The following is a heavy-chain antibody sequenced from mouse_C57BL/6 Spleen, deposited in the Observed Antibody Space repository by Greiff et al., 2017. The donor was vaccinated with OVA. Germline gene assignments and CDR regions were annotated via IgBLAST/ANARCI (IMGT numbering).Heavy chain of an antibody. D-gene: IGHD2-4*01. CDR2: IDPTSGGT. CDR1: GYTFTSYW. Sequence: QVQLQQPGAELVKPGASVKLSCKASGYTFTSYWMHWVKQRPGRGLAWIGRIDPTSGGTKYNEKFKSKATLTVDKPSSTAYMQLSSLPSADSAVYYGVYGIEYDDEGGAMDYWGQGTSVTVSS. V-gene: IGHV1-72*01. J-gene: IGHJ4*01. CDR3: VYGIEYDDEGGAMDY.